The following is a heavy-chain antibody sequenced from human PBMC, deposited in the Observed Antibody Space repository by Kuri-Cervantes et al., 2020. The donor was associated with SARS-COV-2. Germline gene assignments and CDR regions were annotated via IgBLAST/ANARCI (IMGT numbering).Heavy chain of an antibody. Sequence: GESLKISCAASGITFSSYAMHWVRQAPGKGLEWVAVISYDGSNKYYADSVKGRFTISRDNSKNTLYLQMNSLRAEDTAVYYCARSSSGSYSSFLDYWGQGTLVTVSS. CDR2: ISYDGSNK. CDR1: GITFSSYA. V-gene: IGHV3-30-3*01. D-gene: IGHD1-26*01. CDR3: ARSSSGSYSSFLDY. J-gene: IGHJ4*02.